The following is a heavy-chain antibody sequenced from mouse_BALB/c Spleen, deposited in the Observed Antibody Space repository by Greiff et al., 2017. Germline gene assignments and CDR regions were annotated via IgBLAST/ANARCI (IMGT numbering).Heavy chain of an antibody. D-gene: IGHD2-4*01. J-gene: IGHJ4*01. CDR2: IYPYNGGT. V-gene: IGHV1S29*02. CDR3: ARRPLYYDSYYYAMDY. CDR1: GYTFTDYN. Sequence: VQLKESGPELVKPGASVKISCKASGYTFTDYNMHWVKQSHGKSLEWIGYIYPYNGGTGYNQKFKSKATLTVDNSSSTAYMELRSLTSEDSAVYYCARRPLYYDSYYYAMDYWGQGTSVTVSS.